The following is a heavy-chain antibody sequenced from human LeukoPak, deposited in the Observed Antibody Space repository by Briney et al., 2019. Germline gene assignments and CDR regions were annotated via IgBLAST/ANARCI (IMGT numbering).Heavy chain of an antibody. D-gene: IGHD6-6*01. CDR2: ISSSSNYI. V-gene: IGHV3-21*04. Sequence: GGSLRLSCAASGFTFSSHSMTWVRQAPGKGLEWVSSISSSSNYIYYADSVKGRFTISRDNAKNSLFLQVNSLRAEDTAVYYCARVYSSSSGKNAFDIWGQGTMVTVSS. J-gene: IGHJ3*02. CDR3: ARVYSSSSGKNAFDI. CDR1: GFTFSSHS.